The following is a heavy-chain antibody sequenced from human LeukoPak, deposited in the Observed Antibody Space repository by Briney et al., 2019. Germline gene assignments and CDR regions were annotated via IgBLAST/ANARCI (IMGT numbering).Heavy chain of an antibody. D-gene: IGHD3-16*01. CDR1: GYSISSGDY. J-gene: IGHJ6*03. CDR2: IYHSGST. CDR3: ARGGYYYYYMDV. V-gene: IGHV4-38-2*01. Sequence: KSSETLSLTCAVSGYSISSGDYWGWVRQPPGKGLEWIGSIYHSGSTYYNPSLKSRVTISVDRSKNQLSLKLSSVTAADTAVYYCARGGYYYYYMDVWGKGTTVTVSS.